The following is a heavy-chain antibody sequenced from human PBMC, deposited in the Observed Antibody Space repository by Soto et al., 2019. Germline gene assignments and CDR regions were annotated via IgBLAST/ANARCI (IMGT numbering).Heavy chain of an antibody. CDR3: ARPVLMDTGVRYYYGMDV. CDR1: GGTFSSYA. Sequence: EASVKVSCKASGGTFSSYAMNWVRQAPGQGLEWMGGIIPMFGTADYAQKFQARVTITADESTSTAYMELSSLTSEDTAVYYCARPVLMDTGVRYYYGMDVWGQGTTVTVSS. D-gene: IGHD5-18*01. V-gene: IGHV1-69*13. J-gene: IGHJ6*02. CDR2: IIPMFGTA.